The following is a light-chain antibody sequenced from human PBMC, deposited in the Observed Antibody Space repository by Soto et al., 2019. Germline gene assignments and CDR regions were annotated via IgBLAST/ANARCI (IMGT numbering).Light chain of an antibody. V-gene: IGLV3-1*01. Sequence: SYELTQPPSVSVSPGQTATIACSGDKLGDKYAFWYQQEPGQSPVLVIYQDTKRPSGIPERFSGSNSGNTATLTISGTQAMDEADYYCQAWDNFTASFGGGTKLTVL. CDR1: KLGDKY. J-gene: IGLJ2*01. CDR2: QDT. CDR3: QAWDNFTAS.